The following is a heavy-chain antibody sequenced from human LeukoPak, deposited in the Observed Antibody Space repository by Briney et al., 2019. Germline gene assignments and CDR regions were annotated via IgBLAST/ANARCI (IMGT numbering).Heavy chain of an antibody. Sequence: TGGSLRLSCAASGFTFSSYWMSWVRQAPGKGLEWVANIKQDGSEKYYVDSVKGRFTTSRDNAKNSLYLQMNSLRAEDTAVYYCARDGDYDILTGRIDYWGQGTLVTVSS. CDR1: GFTFSSYW. J-gene: IGHJ4*02. D-gene: IGHD3-9*01. CDR2: IKQDGSEK. CDR3: ARDGDYDILTGRIDY. V-gene: IGHV3-7*01.